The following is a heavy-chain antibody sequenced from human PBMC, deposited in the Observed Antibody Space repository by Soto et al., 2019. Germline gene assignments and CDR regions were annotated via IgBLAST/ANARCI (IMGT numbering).Heavy chain of an antibody. CDR3: AKEGALGLYYFDY. J-gene: IGHJ4*02. CDR2: ISAGGSST. V-gene: IGHV3-23*01. Sequence: PGGSMRLSCAASGFTVSSYVMSWVRQAPGKGLEWVSTISAGGSSTYYADSVKGRFTISRDNSKNTLYLQMNSLRPEDTAVYYCAKEGALGLYYFDYWGQGTLVTVSS. D-gene: IGHD3-10*01. CDR1: GFTVSSYV.